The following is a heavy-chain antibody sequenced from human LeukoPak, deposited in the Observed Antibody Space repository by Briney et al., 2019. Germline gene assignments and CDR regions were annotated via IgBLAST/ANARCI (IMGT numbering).Heavy chain of an antibody. Sequence: PGGSLRLSCAASGFTFSNYGITWVRQAPGKGPEWVSTITVGGDETSAANSVKGRFTISRDNSKNMLYLQMNSLRAEDTAMYYCARGGSSSWDYYYYYMDVWGKGTTVTVSS. CDR1: GFTFSNYG. J-gene: IGHJ6*03. V-gene: IGHV3-23*01. CDR3: ARGGSSSWDYYYYYMDV. CDR2: ITVGGDET. D-gene: IGHD6-13*01.